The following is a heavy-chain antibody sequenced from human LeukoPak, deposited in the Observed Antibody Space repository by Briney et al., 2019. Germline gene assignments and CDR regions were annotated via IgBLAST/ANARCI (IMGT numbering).Heavy chain of an antibody. CDR1: GGSFSGYY. CDR2: INHSGST. V-gene: IGHV4-34*09. D-gene: IGHD3-10*01. Sequence: TLSLTCAVYGGSFSGYYWSWIRQPPGKGLEWIGEINHSGSTNYNPSLKSRVTISVDTSKNQFSLKLSSVTAADTAVYYCARAGYYGSGSYYNGIDYWGQGTLVTVSS. J-gene: IGHJ4*02. CDR3: ARAGYYGSGSYYNGIDY.